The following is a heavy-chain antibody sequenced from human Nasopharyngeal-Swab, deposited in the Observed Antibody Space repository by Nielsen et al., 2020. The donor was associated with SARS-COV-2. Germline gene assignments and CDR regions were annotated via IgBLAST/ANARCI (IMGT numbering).Heavy chain of an antibody. J-gene: IGHJ6*02. D-gene: IGHD6-13*01. Sequence: ASVKVFCKASGYTFTSYGISWVRQAPGQGLEWMGWISAYNGNTNYAQKLQGRVTMTTDTSTSTAYMELRSLRSDDTAVYYCARDSRIAAAGIRYYYGMDVWGQGTTVTVSS. V-gene: IGHV1-18*01. CDR2: ISAYNGNT. CDR1: GYTFTSYG. CDR3: ARDSRIAAAGIRYYYGMDV.